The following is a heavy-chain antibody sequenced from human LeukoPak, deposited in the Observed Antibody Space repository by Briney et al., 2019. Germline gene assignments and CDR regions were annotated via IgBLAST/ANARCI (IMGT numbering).Heavy chain of an antibody. CDR2: IYSGGST. Sequence: PGGSLRLSCAASGFTVSSNHMSWVRQAPGKGLEWVSVIYSGGSTYYADSVKGRFTISRHNSKNTLYLQMNSLRAEDTAVYYCARGTYYYDSSGYYVSSYFDYWGQGTLVTVSS. CDR1: GFTVSSNH. CDR3: ARGTYYYDSSGYYVSSYFDY. V-gene: IGHV3-53*04. D-gene: IGHD3-22*01. J-gene: IGHJ4*02.